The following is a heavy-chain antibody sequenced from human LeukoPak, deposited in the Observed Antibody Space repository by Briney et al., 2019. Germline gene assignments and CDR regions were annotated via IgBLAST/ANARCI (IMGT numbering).Heavy chain of an antibody. CDR2: ISAYSGNT. J-gene: IGHJ4*02. CDR1: GYTFTSYG. CDR3: ASGYGDMYYFDY. V-gene: IGHV1-18*01. D-gene: IGHD4-17*01. Sequence: EASVKVSCKASGYTFTSYGISGVRQAPGQGREGMGWISAYSGNTNYAQKLQGRVTMTTGTSTSTAYMELRSLRSDDTAVYYCASGYGDMYYFDYWGQGTLVTVSS.